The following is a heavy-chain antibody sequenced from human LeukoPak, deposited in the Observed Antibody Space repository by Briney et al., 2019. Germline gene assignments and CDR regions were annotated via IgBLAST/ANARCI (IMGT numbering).Heavy chain of an antibody. Sequence: PSETLSLTCTVSGGSISSSDYYWGWIRQPPGKGLEWIASIYYSGTTHYNPSHQSRVTMSVDKSKNQFSLKLSSVTAADTAVYYCARDTYYYGSGSDYWGQGTLVTVSS. CDR3: ARDTYYYGSGSDY. J-gene: IGHJ4*02. CDR2: IYYSGTT. D-gene: IGHD3-10*01. V-gene: IGHV4-39*07. CDR1: GGSISSSDYY.